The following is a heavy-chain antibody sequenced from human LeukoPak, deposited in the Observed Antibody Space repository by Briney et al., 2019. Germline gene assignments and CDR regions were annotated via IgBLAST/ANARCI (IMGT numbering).Heavy chain of an antibody. D-gene: IGHD2-21*01. CDR2: ISSSSTTI. J-gene: IGHJ5*02. Sequence: GGSLRLSCAASGFAFGTYSMNWVRQAPGRGPECVSYISSSSTTIHYTDSVKGRFTTSRDNARNTLYLQMNSLRVEDTAVYYCATPALYCGGDCFATWGRGTLVTVSS. V-gene: IGHV3-48*04. CDR1: GFAFGTYS. CDR3: ATPALYCGGDCFAT.